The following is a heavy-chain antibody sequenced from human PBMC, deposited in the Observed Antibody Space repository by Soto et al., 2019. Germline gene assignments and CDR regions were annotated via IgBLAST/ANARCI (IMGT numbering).Heavy chain of an antibody. CDR1: GDSIYRSYW. CDR2: IFHTGTT. V-gene: IGHV4-4*02. Sequence: QVQLLESGPGLVKPSGTLSLTCGVSGDSIYRSYWWSWVRLPPGKGPEWIGEIFHTGTTNYNPSLKSQLTMSVDKSKKEISLKLDSVTAADTAVYFCARSARYGVVGDYWGQGTGVTVSS. D-gene: IGHD2-15*01. CDR3: ARSARYGVVGDY. J-gene: IGHJ4*02.